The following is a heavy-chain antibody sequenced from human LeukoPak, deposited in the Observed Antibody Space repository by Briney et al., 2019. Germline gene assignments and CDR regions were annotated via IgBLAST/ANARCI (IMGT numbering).Heavy chain of an antibody. D-gene: IGHD3-10*01. CDR1: GGSISSYY. J-gene: IGHJ3*02. Sequence: SETLSLTCTVSGGSISSYYWSWIRQPPGKGLEWIGYIYYSGSTNYNPSLKSRVTISVDTSKNQFSLKLSSVTAADTAVYYCARHQGLWFGELGAFDIWGQGTMVTVSS. V-gene: IGHV4-59*08. CDR2: IYYSGST. CDR3: ARHQGLWFGELGAFDI.